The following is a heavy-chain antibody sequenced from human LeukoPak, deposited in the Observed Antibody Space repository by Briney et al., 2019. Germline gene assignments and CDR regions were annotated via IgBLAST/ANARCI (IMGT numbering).Heavy chain of an antibody. CDR2: INPNSGGT. J-gene: IGHJ3*02. CDR1: GYTFTGYY. V-gene: IGHV1-2*02. CDR3: AREGVVTAPDAFDI. D-gene: IGHD2-21*02. Sequence: GASVKVSCKASGYTFTGYYMHWVRQAPGQGLEWMGWINPNSGGTNYAQKFQGRVTMTRDTSISTAYMELSRLRSDDTAVYYCAREGVVTAPDAFDIWGQGTMVTVSS.